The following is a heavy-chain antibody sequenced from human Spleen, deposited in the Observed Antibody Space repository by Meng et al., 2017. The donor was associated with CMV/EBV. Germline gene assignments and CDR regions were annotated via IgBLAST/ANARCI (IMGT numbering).Heavy chain of an antibody. CDR3: ARLRFNYADF. D-gene: IGHD3-16*01. CDR2: VSHDGTNK. Sequence: LSCAASGFTFNSYAMHWVRQAPGKGLEWVAVVSHDGTNKYYAGSVKGRFTVSRDNSKNTLYLQINSLTSEDTAFYYCARLRFNYADFWGQGTLVTVSS. CDR1: GFTFNSYA. V-gene: IGHV3-30*04. J-gene: IGHJ4*02.